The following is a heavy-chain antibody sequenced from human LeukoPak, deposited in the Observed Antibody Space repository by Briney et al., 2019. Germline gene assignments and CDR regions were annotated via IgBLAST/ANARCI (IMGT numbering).Heavy chain of an antibody. CDR1: GFTFGDYA. Sequence: GGSLRLSCTASGFTFGDYAMSWFRQAPGKGLEWVGFIRSKAYGGTTEYAASVKGRFTISRDDSKSIAYLQMNSLKTEDTVVYYCTRVSPRDLYVWGSYRYFNFDYWGQGTLVTVSS. CDR2: IRSKAYGGTT. D-gene: IGHD3-16*02. V-gene: IGHV3-49*03. J-gene: IGHJ4*02. CDR3: TRVSPRDLYVWGSYRYFNFDY.